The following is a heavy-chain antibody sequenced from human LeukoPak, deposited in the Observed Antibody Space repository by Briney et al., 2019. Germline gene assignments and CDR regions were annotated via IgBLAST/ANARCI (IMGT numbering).Heavy chain of an antibody. V-gene: IGHV3-66*01. CDR2: IYSGGST. CDR1: GFTVSSNY. D-gene: IGHD2-21*01. Sequence: GGSLRLSCAASGFTVSSNYMSWVRQAPGKGLEWVSVIYSGGSTYYADSVKGRFTISRDNSKNTLYLQMNSLRAEDTAVYYCAREIVRGGDGYSGHFDSWGQGTLVTVSS. CDR3: AREIVRGGDGYSGHFDS. J-gene: IGHJ4*02.